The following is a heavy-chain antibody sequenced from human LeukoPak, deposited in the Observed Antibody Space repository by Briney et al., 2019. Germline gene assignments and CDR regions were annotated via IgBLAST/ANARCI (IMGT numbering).Heavy chain of an antibody. CDR3: TRDLSPAHF. Sequence: PGGPLRLSCTASGFTFSTYWMHWVRQAPGKGLMWVSRVNGDGSSTVYADSVKGRFTISRDNAKNTLYLQMNSLRAEDTAVYYCTRDLSPAHFWGQGTLVTVSS. J-gene: IGHJ4*02. CDR2: VNGDGSST. CDR1: GFTFSTYW. V-gene: IGHV3-74*01. D-gene: IGHD2/OR15-2a*01.